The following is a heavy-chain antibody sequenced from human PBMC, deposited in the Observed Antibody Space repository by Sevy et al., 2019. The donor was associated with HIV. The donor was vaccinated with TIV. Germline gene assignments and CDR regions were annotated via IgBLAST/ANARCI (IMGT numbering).Heavy chain of an antibody. CDR3: ARDLTPGIAAAGTDY. D-gene: IGHD6-13*01. CDR1: GFTFSSYA. J-gene: IGHJ4*02. Sequence: SLRLSCAASGFTFSSYAMHWVRQAPGKGLEWVAVISYDGSNKYYADSVKGRFTISRDNSKNTLYLQMNSLRAEDTAVYYCARDLTPGIAAAGTDYWGQGTLVTVSS. V-gene: IGHV3-30-3*01. CDR2: ISYDGSNK.